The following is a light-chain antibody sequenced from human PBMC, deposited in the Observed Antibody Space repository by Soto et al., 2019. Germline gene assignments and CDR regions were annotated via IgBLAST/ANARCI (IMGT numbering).Light chain of an antibody. Sequence: QSVLTQPPSVSAAPGQKVTFACSGSSSNIGNNYVSWYQQLPGTAPRLLIYDNNRRPSGIPDRFSGSKSGTSATLGITGLQTGDEADYYCGTWDTNLSAVVFGGGTKLTVL. CDR1: SSNIGNNY. J-gene: IGLJ2*01. V-gene: IGLV1-51*01. CDR2: DNN. CDR3: GTWDTNLSAVV.